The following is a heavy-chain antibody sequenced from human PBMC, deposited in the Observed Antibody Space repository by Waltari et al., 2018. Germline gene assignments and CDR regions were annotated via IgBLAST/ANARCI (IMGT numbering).Heavy chain of an antibody. CDR1: GFTFDDYA. V-gene: IGHV3-43D*04. J-gene: IGHJ6*03. D-gene: IGHD1-26*01. CDR2: ISWDCGST. CDR3: AKGRREKEEVYYYYMDV. Sequence: AASGFTFDDYAMHWVRQAPGKGLEWVSLISWDCGSTYYADSVKGRFTISRDNSKNSLYLQMNSLRAEDTALYYCAKGRREKEEVYYYYMDVWGKGTTVTVSS.